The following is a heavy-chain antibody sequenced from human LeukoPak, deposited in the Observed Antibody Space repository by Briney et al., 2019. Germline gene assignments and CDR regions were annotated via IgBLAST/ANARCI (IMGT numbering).Heavy chain of an antibody. Sequence: ASVTVSCKASGYTFTGYYMHWVRQAPGQGLEWMGWINPNSGGTNYAQKFQGWVTITRDTSISTAYMELSRLRSDDTAVYYCARAVGIQLWLEEGYYFDYWGQGTLVTVSS. V-gene: IGHV1-2*04. J-gene: IGHJ4*02. CDR3: ARAVGIQLWLEEGYYFDY. CDR2: INPNSGGT. D-gene: IGHD5-18*01. CDR1: GYTFTGYY.